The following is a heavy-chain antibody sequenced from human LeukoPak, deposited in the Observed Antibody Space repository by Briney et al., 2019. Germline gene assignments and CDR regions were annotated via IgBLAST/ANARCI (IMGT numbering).Heavy chain of an antibody. J-gene: IGHJ4*02. V-gene: IGHV3-48*03. CDR3: ARDRLFGNLPDY. CDR2: ISSSGSSI. CDR1: GFTFSSYA. Sequence: GGSLRLSCAASGFTFSSYAMNWVRQAPGKGLEWISYISSSGSSISYADSVKGRFTISRDNAKNSLNLQMNSLRAEDTAVYYCARDRLFGNLPDYWGQGTLVTVSS. D-gene: IGHD1-7*01.